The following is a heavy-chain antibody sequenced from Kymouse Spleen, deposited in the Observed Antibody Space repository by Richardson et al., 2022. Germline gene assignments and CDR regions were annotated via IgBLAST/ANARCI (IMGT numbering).Heavy chain of an antibody. CDR2: TYYRSKWYN. V-gene: IGHV6-1*01. CDR3: ARSRITMVRGVIDHAFDI. D-gene: IGHD3-10*01. J-gene: IGHJ3*02. Sequence: QVQLQQSGPGLVKPSQTLSLTCAISGDSVSSNSAAWNWIRQSPSRGLEWLGRTYYRSKWYNDYAVSVKSRITINPDTSKNQFSLQLNSVTPEDTAVYYCARSRITMVRGVIDHAFDIWGQGTMVTVSS. CDR1: GDSVSSNSAA.